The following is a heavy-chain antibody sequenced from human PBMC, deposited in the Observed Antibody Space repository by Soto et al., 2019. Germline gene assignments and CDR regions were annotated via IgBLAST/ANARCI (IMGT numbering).Heavy chain of an antibody. CDR1: GFTFSDYY. D-gene: IGHD3-22*01. Sequence: KPXGSLRLSFSASGFTFSDYYMSWIRQAPGKGLEWVSYISSGGTTIYYADSVKGRFTISRDDAKNSLYLQMNSLRPEDTAVYFCATKGGGFYFGFDHWGQGTLVTVSS. CDR3: ATKGGGFYFGFDH. V-gene: IGHV3-11*01. CDR2: ISSGGTTI. J-gene: IGHJ4*02.